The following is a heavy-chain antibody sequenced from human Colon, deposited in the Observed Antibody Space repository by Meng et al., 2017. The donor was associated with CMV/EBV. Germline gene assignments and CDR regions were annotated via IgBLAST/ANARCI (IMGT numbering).Heavy chain of an antibody. J-gene: IGHJ6*04. D-gene: IGHD6-19*01. Sequence: GALRLSCAASGFTFGRYWMHWVRQVPGKGLVWVSRTPDDGSTREYADSVKGRFTISRDNAKNTLYLQMNSLRVEDTAVYYCARERVQCLGYYYYNGLDVWGKGTTVTVSS. CDR3: ARERVQCLGYYYYNGLDV. CDR2: TPDDGSTR. CDR1: GFTFGRYW. V-gene: IGHV3-74*03.